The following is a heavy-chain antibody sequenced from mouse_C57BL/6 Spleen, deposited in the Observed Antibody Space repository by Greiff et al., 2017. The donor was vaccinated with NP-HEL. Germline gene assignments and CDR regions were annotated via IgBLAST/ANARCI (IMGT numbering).Heavy chain of an antibody. CDR3: ATGTLYYAMDY. D-gene: IGHD4-1*01. CDR2: INPNNGGT. Sequence: VQLQQSGPELVKPGASVKISCTASGYTFTDYYMNWVKQSHGKSLEWIGDINPNNGGTSYNQKFKGKATLTVDKSSSTAYMELRSLTSEDSAVYYCATGTLYYAMDYWGQGTSVTVSS. J-gene: IGHJ4*01. V-gene: IGHV1-26*01. CDR1: GYTFTDYY.